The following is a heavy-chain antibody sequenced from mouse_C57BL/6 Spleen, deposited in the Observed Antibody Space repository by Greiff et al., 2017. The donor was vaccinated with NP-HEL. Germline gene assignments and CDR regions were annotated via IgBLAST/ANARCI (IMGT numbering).Heavy chain of an antibody. Sequence: EVKVVESGGDLVKPGGSLKLSCAASGFTFSSYGMSWVRQTPDKRLEWVATISSGGSYTYYPDSVKGRFTISRDNAKNTLYLQMSSLKSEDTAMYYCARQGDSSDFDYWGQGTTLTVSS. CDR2: ISSGGSYT. CDR3: ARQGDSSDFDY. V-gene: IGHV5-6*01. J-gene: IGHJ2*01. D-gene: IGHD3-2*02. CDR1: GFTFSSYG.